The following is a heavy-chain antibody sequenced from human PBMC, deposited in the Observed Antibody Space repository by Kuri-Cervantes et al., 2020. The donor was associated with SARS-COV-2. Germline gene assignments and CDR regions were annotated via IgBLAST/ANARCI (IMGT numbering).Heavy chain of an antibody. CDR2: IWYDGSNK. V-gene: IGHV3-33*01. D-gene: IGHD6-6*01. J-gene: IGHJ6*02. CDR3: ARGEQLVGTATPYYYYYGTDV. Sequence: GESLKISCAASGFTFSSYGMHWVRQAPGKGLEWVAVIWYDGSNKYYADPVKGRFTISRENAKNSLYLQMNSLRAGDTAVYYCARGEQLVGTATPYYYYYGTDVWGQGTTVTVSS. CDR1: GFTFSSYG.